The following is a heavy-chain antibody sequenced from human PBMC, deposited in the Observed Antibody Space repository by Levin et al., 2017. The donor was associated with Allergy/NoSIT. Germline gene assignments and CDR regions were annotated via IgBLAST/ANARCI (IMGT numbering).Heavy chain of an antibody. J-gene: IGHJ3*02. CDR3: ARGGITIFRDDAFDI. CDR1: GFTFSSYW. Sequence: GGSLRLSCAASGFTFSSYWMHWVRQAPGKGLVWVSRINSDGSSTSYADSVKGRFTISRDNAKNTLYLQMNSLRAEDTAVYYCARGGITIFRDDAFDIWGQGTMVTVSS. D-gene: IGHD3-9*01. V-gene: IGHV3-74*01. CDR2: INSDGSST.